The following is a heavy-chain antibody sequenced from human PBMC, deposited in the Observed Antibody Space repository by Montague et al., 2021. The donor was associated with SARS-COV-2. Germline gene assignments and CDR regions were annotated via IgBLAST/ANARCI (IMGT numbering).Heavy chain of an antibody. CDR1: GGSITGFS. CDR3: ARTPTRPLPLDS. CDR2: VTTSGTT. Sequence: SETLSLTCADSGGSITGFSWSWVRQPAGKGLEWIGRVTTSGTTNYSPSLRSRVTMSVDTSKNQFSLNLNSVTAADTAIYYCARTPTRPLPLDSWGQGTLVTVSS. D-gene: IGHD6-6*01. V-gene: IGHV4-4*07. J-gene: IGHJ4*02.